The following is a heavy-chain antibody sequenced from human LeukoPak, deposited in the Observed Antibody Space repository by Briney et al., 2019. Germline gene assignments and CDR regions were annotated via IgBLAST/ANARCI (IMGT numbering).Heavy chain of an antibody. Sequence: NTSETLSLTCTVSGGSISSGGYYWSWIRQPPGKGLEWIGYIYHSGSTYYNPSLKSRVTISVDRSKNQFSLKLSSVTAADTAVYYCARFSGDSGDFDYWGQGTLVTVSS. D-gene: IGHD4-17*01. J-gene: IGHJ4*02. V-gene: IGHV4-30-2*01. CDR3: ARFSGDSGDFDY. CDR1: GGSISSGGYY. CDR2: IYHSGST.